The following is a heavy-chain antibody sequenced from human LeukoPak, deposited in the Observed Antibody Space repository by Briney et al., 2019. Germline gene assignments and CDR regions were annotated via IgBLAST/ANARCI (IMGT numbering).Heavy chain of an antibody. V-gene: IGHV3-30*18. Sequence: PGGSLRLSCEASGFTFSSYGMHWVRQAPGKGLEWVAVISYDGSNKYYADSVKGRFTISRDNSKNTLYLQMNSLRAEDTAVYYCAKPDTAMVYYFHYWGQGTLVTVSS. D-gene: IGHD5-18*01. CDR2: ISYDGSNK. J-gene: IGHJ4*02. CDR1: GFTFSSYG. CDR3: AKPDTAMVYYFHY.